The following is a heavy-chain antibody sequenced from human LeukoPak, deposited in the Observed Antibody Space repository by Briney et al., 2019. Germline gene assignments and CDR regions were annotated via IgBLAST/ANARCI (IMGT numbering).Heavy chain of an antibody. V-gene: IGHV4-59*08. Sequence: SETLSLTCTVSGGSISSDYWQWIRQPPGKGLEWVGYIYNSGNNHYNSSLKSRVTISIDTSKNQFSLKLASVTAADTAVYYCATRGYWGQGTLVAVSS. CDR3: ATRGY. CDR2: IYNSGNN. CDR1: GGSISSDY. J-gene: IGHJ4*02. D-gene: IGHD3-10*01.